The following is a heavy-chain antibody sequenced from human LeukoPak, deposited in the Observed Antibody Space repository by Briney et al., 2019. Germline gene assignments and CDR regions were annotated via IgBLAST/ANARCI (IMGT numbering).Heavy chain of an antibody. V-gene: IGHV4-61*02. CDR2: IYTSGST. CDR1: GGSISGGSYY. D-gene: IGHD3-10*01. J-gene: IGHJ4*02. Sequence: SETLSLTCTVSGGSISGGSYYWSWIRQPAGKGLEWIGRIYTSGSTNYNPSLKSRVTISVDTSKNQFSLKLSSVTAADTAVYYCARLYYYGSGSYLYYFDYWGQGTLVTVSS. CDR3: ARLYYYGSGSYLYYFDY.